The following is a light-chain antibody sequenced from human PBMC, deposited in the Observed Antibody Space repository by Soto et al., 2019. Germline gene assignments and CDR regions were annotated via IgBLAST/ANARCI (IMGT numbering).Light chain of an antibody. CDR2: AAS. CDR1: QSISSY. Sequence: DIEMTQSPSSVSASVGDRVTITCGASQSISSYLNSYQQKPGKAPKLLIYAASSLQSGVPSRFSGSGSATDFTLTISSLKTQDFANYYCQQSYSTHPITFGQGTRLEIK. CDR3: QQSYSTHPIT. J-gene: IGKJ5*01. V-gene: IGKV1-39*01.